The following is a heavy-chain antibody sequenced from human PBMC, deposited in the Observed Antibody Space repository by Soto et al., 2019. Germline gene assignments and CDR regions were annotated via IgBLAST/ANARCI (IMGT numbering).Heavy chain of an antibody. Sequence: QVQLQESGPGLVKPSQTLSLTCTVSGGSISSSAYYWSWIRQHPGQGLELIGHIYYSGSTYYNPSLNSRVSISVDTSKNQFSLKLSSVTVADTAVYYCARSIVAVVGANPYWFDPWGQGTLVTVSS. D-gene: IGHD2-15*01. CDR1: GGSISSSAYY. CDR2: IYYSGST. CDR3: ARSIVAVVGANPYWFDP. J-gene: IGHJ5*02. V-gene: IGHV4-31*03.